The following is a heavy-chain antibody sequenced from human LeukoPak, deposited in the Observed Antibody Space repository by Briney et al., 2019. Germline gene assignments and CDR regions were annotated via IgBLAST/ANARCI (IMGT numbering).Heavy chain of an antibody. CDR2: INPKSGGT. D-gene: IGHD1-26*01. CDR3: ARDGPGEKSNFDF. V-gene: IGHV1-2*02. Sequence: ASVTVSCKASGYSFTDYYLHWVRQAPGQGLEWMGWINPKSGGTKYAQKFQGRVTMTRDTSINTAYMELSRLRSDDTAVYYCARDGPGEKSNFDFWGQGTLVTVSS. CDR1: GYSFTDYY. J-gene: IGHJ4*02.